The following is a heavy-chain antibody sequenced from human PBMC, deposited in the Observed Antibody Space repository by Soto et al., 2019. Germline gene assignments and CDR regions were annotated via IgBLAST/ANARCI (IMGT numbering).Heavy chain of an antibody. V-gene: IGHV3-33*06. CDR3: AKPRGGQPGPFDD. CDR1: GFTFSSLG. J-gene: IGHJ4*02. Sequence: GGFLRLSCAASGFTFSSLGMHWVRQAPGKGLEWVAVIWYDGSSTYYADSVKGRFTISRDNSKNTLYLQMNSLRVEDTAVYYCAKPRGGQPGPFDDWGQGTLVTVSS. CDR2: IWYDGSST. D-gene: IGHD3-16*01.